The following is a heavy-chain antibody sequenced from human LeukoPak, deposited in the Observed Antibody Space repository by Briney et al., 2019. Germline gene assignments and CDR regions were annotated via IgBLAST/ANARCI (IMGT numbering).Heavy chain of an antibody. V-gene: IGHV1-2*02. Sequence: ASVKVSCKASGYTFTGYYMHWVRQAPGQGLEWMGWINPNSGGTNYAQKFQGRVTMTRDTSISTAYMELSRLRSDDTAVYYCARSWLSVVVVAATGWSPYYMDVWGKGTTVTVSS. CDR2: INPNSGGT. J-gene: IGHJ6*03. CDR1: GYTFTGYY. D-gene: IGHD2-15*01. CDR3: ARSWLSVVVVAATGWSPYYMDV.